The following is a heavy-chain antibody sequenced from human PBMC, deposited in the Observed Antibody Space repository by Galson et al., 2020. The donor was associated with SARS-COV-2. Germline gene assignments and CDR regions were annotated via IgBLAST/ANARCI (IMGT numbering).Heavy chain of an antibody. V-gene: IGHV3-7*05. Sequence: TGGSLRLSCAASGFTFSNYWMTWVRQAPGKGLEWVANIKEDGSEKYYVDSVKGRFTISRDNAKNSLYLQINSLRAEDTAVYYCAVDGFWGQGTLVPVSS. D-gene: IGHD2-15*01. CDR2: IKEDGSEK. CDR3: AVDGF. CDR1: GFTFSNYW. J-gene: IGHJ4*02.